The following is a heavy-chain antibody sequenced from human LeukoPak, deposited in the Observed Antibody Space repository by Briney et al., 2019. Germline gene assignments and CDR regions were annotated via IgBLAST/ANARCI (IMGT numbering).Heavy chain of an antibody. D-gene: IGHD3-22*01. CDR2: ISSSSSYT. CDR3: ARRFPFDSSGYYPDY. Sequence: PGGSLRLSCAASGFTFSDYYMSWIRQAPGKGLEWVSYISSSSSYTNYADSVKGRFTISRDNAKNSLYLQMNSLRAEDTAVYYCARRFPFDSSGYYPDYWGQGTLVTVSS. J-gene: IGHJ4*02. CDR1: GFTFSDYY. V-gene: IGHV3-11*03.